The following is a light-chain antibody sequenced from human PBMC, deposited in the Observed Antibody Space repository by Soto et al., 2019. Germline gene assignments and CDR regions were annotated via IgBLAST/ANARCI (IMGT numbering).Light chain of an antibody. V-gene: IGLV1-51*01. CDR1: RSNIGDNY. CDR2: DNE. CDR3: GTWDTSLSAYV. Sequence: QSVLTQPPSVSAASGQKVTISCSGSRSNIGDNYVSWYQLLPGAAPKLLISDNERRPSGIPDRLSGSKSGTTATLAIAGLQTADEAEYYCGTWDTSLSAYVFATGTKVTVL. J-gene: IGLJ1*01.